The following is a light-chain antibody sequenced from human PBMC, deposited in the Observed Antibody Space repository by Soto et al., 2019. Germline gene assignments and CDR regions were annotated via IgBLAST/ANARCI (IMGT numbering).Light chain of an antibody. CDR3: QQSYSTPLT. V-gene: IGKV1-39*01. J-gene: IGKJ4*01. CDR1: QSISSY. CDR2: AAS. Sequence: DIHMTQSPSSLSASVGDRVTITCRASQSISSYLNWYQQKPGKAPKLLIYAASSLQSGVPSRFSGSGSGTDFTLTISSLQPEDFATYYCQQSYSTPLTVGGGTKV.